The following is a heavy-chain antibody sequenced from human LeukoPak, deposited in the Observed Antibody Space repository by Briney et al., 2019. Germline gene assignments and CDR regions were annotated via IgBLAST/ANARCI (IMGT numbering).Heavy chain of an antibody. V-gene: IGHV5-51*01. CDR1: GYSFTSYW. J-gene: IGHJ4*02. CDR2: IYPGDSDT. Sequence: TTGESLKISCKGSGYSFTSYWIGWVRQMPGKGLEWMGIIYPGDSDTRYSPSFQGQVTISADKSISTAYLQWSSLKASDTAMYYCARNSPGGLRYFDLADHWGQGTLVTVSS. CDR3: ARNSPGGLRYFDLADH. D-gene: IGHD3-9*01.